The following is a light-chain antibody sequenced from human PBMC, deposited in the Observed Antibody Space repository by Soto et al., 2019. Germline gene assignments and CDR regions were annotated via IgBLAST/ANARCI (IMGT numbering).Light chain of an antibody. CDR1: QSVSSN. Sequence: ILMTQSPATLSVSPGERATLSCRASQSVSSNLAWYQQKPGQAPRLLIYGASTRATGIPARFSGSGSGTEFTLTISSLQSEDFAVYYCQQYNNWPPWTFGQGTK. J-gene: IGKJ1*01. CDR2: GAS. V-gene: IGKV3-15*01. CDR3: QQYNNWPPWT.